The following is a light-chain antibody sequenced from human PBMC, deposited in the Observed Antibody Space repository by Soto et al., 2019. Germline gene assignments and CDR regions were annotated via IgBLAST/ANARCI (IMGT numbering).Light chain of an antibody. J-gene: IGKJ3*01. CDR1: QSFSSSY. Sequence: EIVLTQSPGTLSLSPGERATLSCRASQSFSSSYLAWYQQKPGQAPRLLIYGASSRATGIPDRFSGSGSGTDFTLTISTLEPEDFAVYYCQQYGISPFTFGPGTKGDIK. CDR3: QQYGISPFT. V-gene: IGKV3-20*01. CDR2: GAS.